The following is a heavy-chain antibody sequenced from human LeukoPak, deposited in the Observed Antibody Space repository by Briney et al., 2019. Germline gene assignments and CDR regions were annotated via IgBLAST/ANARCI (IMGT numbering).Heavy chain of an antibody. CDR3: ASLYGDYALSAYYGMDV. CDR1: GGSISSYY. V-gene: IGHV4-59*08. CDR2: IYYSGST. J-gene: IGHJ6*02. D-gene: IGHD4-17*01. Sequence: SETLSLTCTVSGGSISSYYWSWIRQPPGKGLEWIGYIYYSGSTNYNPSLKSRVTISVDTSKNLFSLKLSSVTAADTAVYYCASLYGDYALSAYYGMDVWGQGTTVTVSS.